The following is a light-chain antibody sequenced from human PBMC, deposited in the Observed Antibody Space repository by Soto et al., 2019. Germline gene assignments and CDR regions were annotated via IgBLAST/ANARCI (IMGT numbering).Light chain of an antibody. J-gene: IGKJ1*01. CDR1: QNITTY. V-gene: IGKV1-39*01. CDR2: GAS. Sequence: DILMTQSPSSLSASVGDRVNIPCRASQNITTYLNWYQQKPGKAPKLLIYGASILQSGVPSRFSGSGAGTDFTLTISGLQPEAFATYYCQQSYSTLTWTFGQGTKVEIK. CDR3: QQSYSTLTWT.